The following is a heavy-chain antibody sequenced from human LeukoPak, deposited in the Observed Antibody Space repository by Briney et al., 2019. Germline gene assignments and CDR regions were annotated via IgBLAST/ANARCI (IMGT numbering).Heavy chain of an antibody. Sequence: SETLSLTCGVSGGSISSTNWWSWVRQPPGQGLEWIGEISLSGVTDYNPSLKSRVTMSLDRSKNHLSLTLTSVTAADTAVYYCSRESGAFSPFGYWGQGTLVTVSS. V-gene: IGHV4-4*02. J-gene: IGHJ4*02. D-gene: IGHD1-26*01. CDR1: GGSISSTNW. CDR2: ISLSGVT. CDR3: SRESGAFSPFGY.